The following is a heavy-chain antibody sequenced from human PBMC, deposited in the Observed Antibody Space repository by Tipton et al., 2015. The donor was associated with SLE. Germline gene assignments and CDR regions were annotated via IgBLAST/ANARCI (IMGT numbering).Heavy chain of an antibody. CDR3: ARDRNNLYLSASTEVDAFDI. CDR2: IYSSGVT. J-gene: IGHJ3*02. Sequence: TLSLTCTVSGDSINGYYWSWIRQSAGKGLEWIGRIYSSGVTHYTSSLKSRVTMSVDTSQNHFSLTLSSVTAADTAVYFCARDRNNLYLSASTEVDAFDIWGQGTTVIVSS. D-gene: IGHD1-14*01. V-gene: IGHV4-4*07. CDR1: GDSINGYY.